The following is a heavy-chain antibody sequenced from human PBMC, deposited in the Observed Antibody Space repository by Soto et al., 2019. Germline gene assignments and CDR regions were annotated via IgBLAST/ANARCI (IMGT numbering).Heavy chain of an antibody. CDR2: SNPNSGGT. Sequence: GASVKVSCKASGYTFTGDYMHWVRQAPGQGREWRGWSNPNSGGTNYAQKFQGRVTMTRDTSISTAYTEPSRLRSDDTAVYSCAKVPSPAGSWFDPWGQGTQVTVSS. CDR3: AKVPSPAGSWFDP. CDR1: GYTFTGDY. V-gene: IGHV1-2*02. D-gene: IGHD6-13*01. J-gene: IGHJ5*02.